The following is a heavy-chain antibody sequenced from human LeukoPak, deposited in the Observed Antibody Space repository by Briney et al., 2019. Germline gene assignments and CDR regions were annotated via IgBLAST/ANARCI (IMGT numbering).Heavy chain of an antibody. V-gene: IGHV4-39*07. CDR2: IYYSGST. J-gene: IGHJ4*02. Sequence: SETLSLTCTVSGGSISSSSYYWGWIRQPPGQGLEWIGIIYYSGSTYYNPSLKSRVTISVDTSKSQFSLKLSSVTAADTAVYYCARGIKEMATIPFDYWGQGTLVTVSS. CDR3: ARGIKEMATIPFDY. CDR1: GGSISSSSYY. D-gene: IGHD5-24*01.